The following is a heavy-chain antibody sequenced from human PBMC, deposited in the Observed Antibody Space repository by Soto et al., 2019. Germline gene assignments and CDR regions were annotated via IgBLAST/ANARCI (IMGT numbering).Heavy chain of an antibody. V-gene: IGHV3-23*01. CDR2: ISGSADNT. CDR1: GFTFSSYA. J-gene: IGHJ4*02. D-gene: IGHD2-21*01. CDR3: AKGSRETATCCGED. Sequence: EVQLLESGGGLVQPGGSLRLSCAASGFTFSSYAMSWVRQAPGKGLEGVSVISGSADNTYYADSVKGRFTIYRDNSQNTLDLKMNSLGVEDTAAYYCAKGSRETATCCGEDWGQGTLVTVSS.